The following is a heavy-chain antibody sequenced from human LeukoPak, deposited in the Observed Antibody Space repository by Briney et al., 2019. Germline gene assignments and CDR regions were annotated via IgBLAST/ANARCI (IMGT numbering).Heavy chain of an antibody. J-gene: IGHJ5*02. CDR1: GGSISSYY. V-gene: IGHV4-4*07. Sequence: KPSETLSLTCTVSGGSISSYYWSWIRQPAGKGLEWIGRIYTSGSTNYNPSLKSRVTMSVDTSKNQFSLKLSSVTAADTAVYYCARGGDCSSTSCPNGWFDPWGQGTLVTVSS. CDR3: ARGGDCSSTSCPNGWFDP. CDR2: IYTSGST. D-gene: IGHD2-2*01.